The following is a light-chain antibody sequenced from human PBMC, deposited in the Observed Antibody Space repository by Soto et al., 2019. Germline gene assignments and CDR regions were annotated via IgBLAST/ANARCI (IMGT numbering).Light chain of an antibody. CDR1: SSDVGGYNY. J-gene: IGLJ3*02. Sequence: QSALTQPASVSGSPGQSITISCTGSSSDVGGYNYVSWYQQHPGKAPKLMIYDVSNRPSGVPNRFSGSKSGNTASLTIWGLEEEDAADYYRSSDTSSSARVFGGGTKLTVL. CDR3: SSDTSSSARV. CDR2: DVS. V-gene: IGLV2-14*01.